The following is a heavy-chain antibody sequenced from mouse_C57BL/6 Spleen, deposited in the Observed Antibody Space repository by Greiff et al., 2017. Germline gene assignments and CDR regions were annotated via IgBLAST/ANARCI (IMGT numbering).Heavy chain of an antibody. CDR3: ARGGELYYAMDY. D-gene: IGHD4-1*01. CDR1: GYTFTSYW. V-gene: IGHV1-50*01. CDR2: IDPSDSYT. Sequence: VQLQQPGAELVKPGASVKLSCKASGYTFTSYWMQWVKQRPGQGLEWIGEIDPSDSYTNYNQKFKGKATLTVDTSSSTAYMQLSSLTSEDSAVYYCARGGELYYAMDYWGQGTSVTVSS. J-gene: IGHJ4*01.